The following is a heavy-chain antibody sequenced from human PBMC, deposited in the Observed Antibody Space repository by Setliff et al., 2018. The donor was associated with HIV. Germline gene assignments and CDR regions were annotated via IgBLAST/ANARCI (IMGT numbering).Heavy chain of an antibody. V-gene: IGHV3-48*03. J-gene: IGHJ4*02. D-gene: IGHD3-10*01. Sequence: PGGSLRLSCEGSGFNFSNYDMSWVRQAPGKGLEWLSHINNWGTTTHYADSVKGRFSISRDNAKNLLYLQMNRLRPEDPAVYYCAGDLSGGDDYWGQGTLVTVSS. CDR2: INNWGTTT. CDR3: AGDLSGGDDY. CDR1: GFNFSNYD.